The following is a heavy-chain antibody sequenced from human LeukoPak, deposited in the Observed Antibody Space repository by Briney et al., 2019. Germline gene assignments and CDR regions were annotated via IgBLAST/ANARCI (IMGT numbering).Heavy chain of an antibody. CDR1: GFTLSCCG. V-gene: IGHV3-23*01. CDR3: AKSLRVSPSYDFWSGLDY. CDR2: ISGSGGST. D-gene: IGHD3-3*01. J-gene: IGHJ4*02. Sequence: GGSLRLSCAASGFTLSCCGMHWVRQAPGKGLEWVSAISGSGGSTYYADSVKGRFTISRDNSKNTLYLQMNSLRAEDTAVYYCAKSLRVSPSYDFWSGLDYWGQGTLVTVSS.